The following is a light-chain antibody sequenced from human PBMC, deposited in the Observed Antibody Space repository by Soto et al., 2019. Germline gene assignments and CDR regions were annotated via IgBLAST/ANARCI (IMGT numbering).Light chain of an antibody. V-gene: IGKV3-15*01. CDR2: GAS. J-gene: IGKJ1*01. CDR1: QSVSSAN. CDR3: QQYAVWPPQT. Sequence: DIVLTQSPSTLSLSRGERATLSCRASQSVSSANFAWYQQKPGQTPRLLIFGASTRATGIPARFSGSGSGTEFTLTISSLQPEDFAVYYCQQYAVWPPQTFGQGTKV.